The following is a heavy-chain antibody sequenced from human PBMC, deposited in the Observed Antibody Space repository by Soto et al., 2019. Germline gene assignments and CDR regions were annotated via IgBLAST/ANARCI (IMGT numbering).Heavy chain of an antibody. Sequence: SETLSLTCTVSGGSISSGGYYWSWIRQHPGKGLEWIGYIYYSGSTYYNPSLESRVTLSVDTSRKQFSLKVSSVTAADTAVYYCAIANYFESSGPFDYWGPGTLVTVSS. J-gene: IGHJ4*02. CDR1: GGSISSGGYY. CDR2: IYYSGST. V-gene: IGHV4-31*03. D-gene: IGHD3-22*01. CDR3: AIANYFESSGPFDY.